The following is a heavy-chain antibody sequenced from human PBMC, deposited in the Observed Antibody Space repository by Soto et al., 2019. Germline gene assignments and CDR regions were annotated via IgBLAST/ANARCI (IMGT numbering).Heavy chain of an antibody. CDR2: INHSGSA. J-gene: IGHJ4*02. Sequence: SETLSLTCAVYGTSSNDYYWTWIRQSPGKGLEWIGEINHSGSANYNPSLKSRFTISRDNAKNSLHLQMNSLRAEDTAVYYCVSPVECSTTSFIRWGQGTLVTVSS. D-gene: IGHD2-2*01. CDR1: GTSSNDYY. CDR3: VSPVECSTTSFIR. V-gene: IGHV4-34*01.